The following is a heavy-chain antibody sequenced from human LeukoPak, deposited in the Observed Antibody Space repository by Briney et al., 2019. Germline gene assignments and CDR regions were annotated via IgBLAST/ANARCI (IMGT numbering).Heavy chain of an antibody. J-gene: IGHJ6*02. D-gene: IGHD5-18*01. V-gene: IGHV3-48*01. Sequence: GGSLRLSCAAAGFTFSSYSMNWVRQAPGKGLEWVSYITSRSTTIYYADSVKGRFTISRDNAKNSLYLQMNSLRAGDTAVYYCARDLDTYYGMDVWGQGTTVTVSS. CDR1: GFTFSSYS. CDR2: ITSRSTTI. CDR3: ARDLDTYYGMDV.